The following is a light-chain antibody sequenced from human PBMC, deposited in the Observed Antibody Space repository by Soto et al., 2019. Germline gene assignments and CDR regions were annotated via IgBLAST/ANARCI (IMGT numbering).Light chain of an antibody. V-gene: IGLV2-8*01. CDR2: EVT. Sequence: QSVLTQPPSAPGSPGQSVTISCTGTSSDIGASNFVSWYQQHPGKAPKLVIYEVTKRPSGVPDRFSGSKFGNTASLTVSGLQTEDEADYYCSSFTGFSTVFGSGTKVT. J-gene: IGLJ1*01. CDR3: SSFTGFSTV. CDR1: SSDIGASNF.